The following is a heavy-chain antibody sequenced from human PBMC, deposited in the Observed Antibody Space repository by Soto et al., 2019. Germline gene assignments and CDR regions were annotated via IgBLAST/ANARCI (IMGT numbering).Heavy chain of an antibody. D-gene: IGHD2-2*01. V-gene: IGHV1-69*12. CDR2: ILPMFGVT. J-gene: IGHJ6*02. CDR1: GGTFNSPT. CDR3: AGEGVTSSMSLPWMGYHYYGLDV. Sequence: QVQLVQSGAEVKKPGSSVKVSCRASGGTFNSPTISWVRQAPGQGLEWMGGILPMFGVTNYARKFQGRLTMTANESTTTAYMEVSSLTSDDTAVYYCAGEGVTSSMSLPWMGYHYYGLDVWGQGTTVIVSS.